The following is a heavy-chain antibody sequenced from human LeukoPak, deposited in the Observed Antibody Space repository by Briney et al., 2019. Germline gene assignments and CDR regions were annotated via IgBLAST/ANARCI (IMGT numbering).Heavy chain of an antibody. CDR3: AASGYCSSTSCYGISNWFDP. CDR2: INHSGST. V-gene: IGHV4-34*01. J-gene: IGHJ5*02. CDR1: GGSFSGYY. D-gene: IGHD2-2*01. Sequence: SETLSLTCAVYGGSFSGYYWSWIRQPPGKGLEWIGEINHSGSTNYNPSLKSRVTISVDTSKNQFSLKLSSVTAADTAVYYCAASGYCSSTSCYGISNWFDPWGQGTLVTVSS.